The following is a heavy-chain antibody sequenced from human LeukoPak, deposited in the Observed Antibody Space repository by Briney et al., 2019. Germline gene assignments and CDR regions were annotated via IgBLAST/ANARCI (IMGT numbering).Heavy chain of an antibody. Sequence: GGSLRLSCAASGFTFSSYDIHWVRQATGKCLEWVSGIGTAGEIYYPGSVKGRFTISRENAKNSLYLQMNSVRAGDTAVYYCARAAYSSTWYSRYFDLWGRGTLVTVSS. V-gene: IGHV3-13*01. J-gene: IGHJ2*01. CDR2: IGTAGEI. CDR1: GFTFSSYD. D-gene: IGHD6-13*01. CDR3: ARAAYSSTWYSRYFDL.